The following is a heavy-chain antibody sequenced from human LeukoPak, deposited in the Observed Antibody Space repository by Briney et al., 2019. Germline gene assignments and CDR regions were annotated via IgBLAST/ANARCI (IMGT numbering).Heavy chain of an antibody. D-gene: IGHD1-1*01. J-gene: IGHJ3*02. V-gene: IGHV1-46*01. CDR3: ARDTVLQLSPGLEAFDI. CDR1: GYTFTSYY. Sequence: ASVKVSCKASGYTFTSYYMHWVRQAPGQGLEWMGIINPSGGSTSYAQEFQGRVTMTRDTSTSTVYMELSSLRSEDTAVYYCARDTVLQLSPGLEAFDIWGQGTMVTVSS. CDR2: INPSGGST.